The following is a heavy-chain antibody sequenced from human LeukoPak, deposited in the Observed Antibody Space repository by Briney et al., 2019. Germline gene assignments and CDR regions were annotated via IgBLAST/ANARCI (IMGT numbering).Heavy chain of an antibody. D-gene: IGHD6-19*01. CDR1: GYTFTGYF. V-gene: IGHV1-2*02. J-gene: IGHJ4*02. Sequence: ASVKVSCKASGYTFTGYFMHWVRQAPGQGLEWMGWINPDIGGTNYAQKFQGRVTMTRDTSISTAYMELSSLRSDDTAAYYCARDQAVGGTFSFVPDYWGQGTLVTVSS. CDR2: INPDIGGT. CDR3: ARDQAVGGTFSFVPDY.